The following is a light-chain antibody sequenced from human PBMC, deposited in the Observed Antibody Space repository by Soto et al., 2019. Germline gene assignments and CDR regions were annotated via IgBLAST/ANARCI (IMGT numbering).Light chain of an antibody. CDR2: AAS. CDR1: QSVSSY. V-gene: IGKV3-11*01. Sequence: EIVLTQSPAILSLSPGERATLSCRASQSVSSYLTWYQQKPGQAPSLLIYAASNRATGIPARFSGSGSGTDCTLTISSLEPEDSAVYYCQQRSDWPIPSGGGTKVELK. CDR3: QQRSDWPIP. J-gene: IGKJ4*01.